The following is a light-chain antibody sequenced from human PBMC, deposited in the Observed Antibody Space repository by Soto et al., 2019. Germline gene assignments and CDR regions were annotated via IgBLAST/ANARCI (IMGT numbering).Light chain of an antibody. V-gene: IGLV2-14*01. CDR2: DVS. J-gene: IGLJ1*01. CDR1: SSDVGGYNY. Sequence: QSALTQPASVSGSPGQSITISCTGTSSDVGGYNYVSWYQQHPGKAPKLMIYDVSDRPSGVSNRFSGSKSGNTASLTISGLQAEDEDDYYCNSYTSTSTLYVFGTGTKLTVL. CDR3: NSYTSTSTLYV.